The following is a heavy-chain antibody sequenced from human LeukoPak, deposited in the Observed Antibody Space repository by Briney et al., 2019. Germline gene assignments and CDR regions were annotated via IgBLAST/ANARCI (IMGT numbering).Heavy chain of an antibody. CDR3: AKVQETYYDILTGSEYYYGMDV. V-gene: IGHV3-30*02. J-gene: IGHJ6*02. CDR1: GFTFSNYG. CDR2: IRYDGSNK. Sequence: GGSLRLSCAASGFTFSNYGMHWVRQAPGKGLEWVAFIRYDGSNKYYADSVKGRFTISRDNSKNTLYLQMNSLRAEDTAVYYCAKVQETYYDILTGSEYYYGMDVWGQGTTVTVSS. D-gene: IGHD3-9*01.